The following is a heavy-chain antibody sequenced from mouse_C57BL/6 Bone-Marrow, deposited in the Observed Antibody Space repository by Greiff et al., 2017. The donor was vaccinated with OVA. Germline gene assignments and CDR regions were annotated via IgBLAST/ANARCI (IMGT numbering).Heavy chain of an antibody. Sequence: EVQLVESGGGLVKPGGSLKLSCAASGFTFSSYAMSWVRQTPEKRLEWVATISDGGSYTYYPDNVKGRFTISRDNAKNNLYLQMSHLKSEDTAMYYCASFYYGSSYGWYFDVWGTGTTVTVSS. V-gene: IGHV5-4*01. CDR2: ISDGGSYT. CDR1: GFTFSSYA. CDR3: ASFYYGSSYGWYFDV. D-gene: IGHD1-1*01. J-gene: IGHJ1*03.